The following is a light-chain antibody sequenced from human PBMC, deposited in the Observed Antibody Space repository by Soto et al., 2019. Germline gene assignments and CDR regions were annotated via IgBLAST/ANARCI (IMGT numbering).Light chain of an antibody. CDR2: GNT. CDR1: NTNIWAGYG. Sequence: QSVLTPPPSVTGSPRQRASISCTARNTNIWAGYGAHRYQTRPGTAPLLLLVGNTTRPSDIPNRFSATTPSTPASPATTGLQDEDEGDYSCQSYESTLSARYVYATGTKVTVL. CDR3: QSYESTLSARYV. J-gene: IGLJ1*01. V-gene: IGLV1-40*01.